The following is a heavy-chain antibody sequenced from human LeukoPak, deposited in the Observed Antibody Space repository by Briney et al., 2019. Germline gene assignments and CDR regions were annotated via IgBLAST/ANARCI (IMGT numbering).Heavy chain of an antibody. J-gene: IGHJ3*02. Sequence: PGGSLRLSCAASGFTFSSYAISWVRQAPGQGLEWMGGIIPIFGTANYAQKFQGRVTITTDESTSTAYMELSSLRSEDTAVYYCARELRIVGDDAFDIWGQGTMVTVSS. D-gene: IGHD1-26*01. CDR1: GFTFSSYA. CDR2: IIPIFGTA. CDR3: ARELRIVGDDAFDI. V-gene: IGHV1-69*05.